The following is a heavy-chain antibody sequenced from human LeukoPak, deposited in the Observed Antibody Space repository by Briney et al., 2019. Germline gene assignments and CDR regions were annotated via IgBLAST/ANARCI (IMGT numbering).Heavy chain of an antibody. J-gene: IGHJ4*02. Sequence: ASVKVSCKASGYTFTSFDINWVRQATGQGLEWMGWMNTNSGKTGYAQTVQGRVSMTRDTSKNTDYMELTSLRSDDTAVYYCARESGFYASGSRYWGQGTLVIVSS. CDR2: MNTNSGKT. CDR3: ARESGFYASGSRY. V-gene: IGHV1-8*01. CDR1: GYTFTSFD. D-gene: IGHD3-10*01.